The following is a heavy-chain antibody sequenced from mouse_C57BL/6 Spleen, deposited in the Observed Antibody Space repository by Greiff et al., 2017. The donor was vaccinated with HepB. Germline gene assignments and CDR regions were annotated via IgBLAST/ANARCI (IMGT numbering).Heavy chain of an antibody. J-gene: IGHJ2*01. CDR1: GYTFTDYN. V-gene: IGHV1-18*01. CDR3: ARLYYGNYYFDY. D-gene: IGHD2-1*01. CDR2: INPNNGGT. Sequence: VQLKESGPELVKPGASVKIPCKASGYTFTDYNMDWVKQSHGKSLEWIGDINPNNGGTIYNQKFKGKATLTVDKSSSTAYMELRSLTSEDTAVYYCARLYYGNYYFDYWGQGTTLTVSS.